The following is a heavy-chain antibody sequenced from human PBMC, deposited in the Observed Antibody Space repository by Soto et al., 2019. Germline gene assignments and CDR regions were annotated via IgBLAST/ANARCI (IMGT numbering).Heavy chain of an antibody. V-gene: IGHV3-23*01. CDR1: GFTFSDFG. D-gene: IGHD3-3*01. J-gene: IGHJ4*02. CDR3: AKKLTTYAVDPADY. CDR2: ISASADAT. Sequence: LRLSCASSGFTFSDFGMSWVRQAPGKGLEWVAVISASADATYYAASVKGRFTLSRDNSRNILYLQMNSLTVADTAVYYCAKKLTTYAVDPADYWGQGTQVTVSS.